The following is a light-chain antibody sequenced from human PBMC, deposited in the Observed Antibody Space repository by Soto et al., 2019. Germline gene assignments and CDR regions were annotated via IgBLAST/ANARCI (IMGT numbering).Light chain of an antibody. Sequence: DIQMTQSPSSLSASVGDRFTMTCQSSQDISNYLNWYQQKPGKAPKLLIYDASNLETGVPSRFSGSGSGTDFTFTISSLQPEDIATYYCQQYDNLLSFGGGAKVDIK. V-gene: IGKV1-33*01. J-gene: IGKJ4*01. CDR1: QDISNY. CDR2: DAS. CDR3: QQYDNLLS.